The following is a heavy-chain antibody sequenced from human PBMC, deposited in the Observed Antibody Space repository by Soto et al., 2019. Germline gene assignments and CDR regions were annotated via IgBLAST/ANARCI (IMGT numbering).Heavy chain of an antibody. Sequence: QVQLQESGPGLVKPSQTLSLTCTVSGGPITNYWSWIRQHPGKGLEWIGYIYDSVKTHYNPSIKGRVSISLDTSKKQLSLKLTSVTAADTAVYYCARVNLDKMTGMNVWGQGTTVTVSS. J-gene: IGHJ6*02. V-gene: IGHV4-31*03. CDR1: GGPITNY. CDR3: ARVNLDKMTGMNV. CDR2: IYDSVKT.